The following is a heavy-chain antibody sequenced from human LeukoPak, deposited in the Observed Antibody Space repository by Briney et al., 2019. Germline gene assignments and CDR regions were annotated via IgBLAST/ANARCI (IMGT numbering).Heavy chain of an antibody. V-gene: IGHV4-59*12. Sequence: PSETLSLTCTVSGGSITSYYWSWIRQPPGKGLEWIGYIYYSGSTNYNPSLKSRVTISVDRSKNQFSLKLSSVTAADTAVYYCAREGTYYYGSGSYFDPWGQGTLVTVSS. CDR1: GGSITSYY. CDR3: AREGTYYYGSGSYFDP. CDR2: IYYSGST. J-gene: IGHJ5*02. D-gene: IGHD3-10*01.